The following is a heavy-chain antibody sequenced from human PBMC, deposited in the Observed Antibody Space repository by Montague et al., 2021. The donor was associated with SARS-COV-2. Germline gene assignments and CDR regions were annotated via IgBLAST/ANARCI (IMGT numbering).Heavy chain of an antibody. V-gene: IGHV2-70*01. CDR1: GFSLSTSGVG. J-gene: IGHJ4*02. D-gene: IGHD3-10*01. Sequence: PALVKPTQTLTLTCTFSGFSLSTSGVGVGWIRQPPGKALEWLALIDWDDDKYYSTSLKTRLTISKDTSKNQVVLTMTNMDPVDTATYYCARGVRGVTDFDYWGQGTLVTVSS. CDR2: IDWDDDK. CDR3: ARGVRGVTDFDY.